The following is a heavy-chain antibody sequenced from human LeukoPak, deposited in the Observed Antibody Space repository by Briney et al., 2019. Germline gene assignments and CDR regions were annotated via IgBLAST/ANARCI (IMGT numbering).Heavy chain of an antibody. Sequence: SETLSLTCTVSGGSITPYYWTWTRQLPGKGLECIGSVDYSGSTNYNPSLKSRVTISIDTSKNQFSLNLSSVTAADTAVYYCARRNPGAFDIWGQGTMVTVSS. J-gene: IGHJ3*02. V-gene: IGHV4-59*01. CDR1: GGSITPYY. CDR2: VDYSGST. CDR3: ARRNPGAFDI.